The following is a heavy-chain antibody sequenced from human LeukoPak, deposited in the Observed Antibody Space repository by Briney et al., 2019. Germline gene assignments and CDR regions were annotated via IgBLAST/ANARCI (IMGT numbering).Heavy chain of an antibody. D-gene: IGHD2-2*01. CDR3: ARGPYIVVVPPKRNWFDP. CDR1: GGSFSGYH. J-gene: IGHJ5*02. CDR2: INHSGST. V-gene: IGHV4-34*01. Sequence: KPSETLSLTRAVYGGSFSGYHWSWIRQPPGKGLEWIGEINHSGSTNYNPSLKSRVTISVDTSKNQFSLKLSSVTAADTAVYYCARGPYIVVVPPKRNWFDPWGQGTLVTVSS.